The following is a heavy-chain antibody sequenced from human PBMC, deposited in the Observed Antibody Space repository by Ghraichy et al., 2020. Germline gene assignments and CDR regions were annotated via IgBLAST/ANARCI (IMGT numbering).Heavy chain of an antibody. CDR1: GFTFSNYA. Sequence: GESLNISCAASGFTFSNYAMSWVRQAPGKGLEWVSSISGSGDTTYYADSVKGRFTMSRDNSKNTLYLQMNSLRDEDTAVYYCARVVPAAMYWGQGTLVTVSS. J-gene: IGHJ4*02. D-gene: IGHD2-2*01. CDR2: ISGSGDTT. CDR3: ARVVPAAMY. V-gene: IGHV3-23*01.